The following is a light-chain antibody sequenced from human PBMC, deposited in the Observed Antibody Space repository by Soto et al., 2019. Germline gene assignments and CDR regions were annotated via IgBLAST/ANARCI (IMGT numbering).Light chain of an antibody. CDR2: DVS. J-gene: IGLJ1*01. CDR3: SSYTSSSTEV. V-gene: IGLV2-14*03. Sequence: QSALTQPASVSGSPGQSIAISCTGTSSDVGAYNYVSWYQHHPGKAPKLMIYDVSTRPSGVSDRFSGSKSGNTAYLTISGLQAEDEADYYCSSYTSSSTEVFGTGTKLTVL. CDR1: SSDVGAYNY.